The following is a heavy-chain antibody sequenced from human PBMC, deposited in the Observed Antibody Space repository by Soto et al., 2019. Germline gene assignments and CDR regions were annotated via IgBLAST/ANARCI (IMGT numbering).Heavy chain of an antibody. J-gene: IGHJ4*02. D-gene: IGHD3-9*01. CDR2: ILPIFGST. V-gene: IGHV1-69*01. CDR1: GGTFSGYV. Sequence: QVQLVQSGAEVKKPGSSVKVSCKASGGTFSGYVISWVRQAPGQGLEWMGGILPIFGSTNYTQKLQGRVTITADESTSTAYMEQTSMRFEDSAVYYGARDYFRPGRHFWGQGTLFTVSS. CDR3: ARDYFRPGRHF.